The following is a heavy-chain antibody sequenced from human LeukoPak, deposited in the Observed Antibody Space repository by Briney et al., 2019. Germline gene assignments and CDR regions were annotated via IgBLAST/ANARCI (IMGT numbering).Heavy chain of an antibody. Sequence: SGTLSLTCAVSGGSISSSNWWSWVRQPPGKGLEWIGEIYHSGSTNYNSSLKSRVTISVDTSKNQFSLKLSSVTAADTAVYYCARGEGGVAAAGLAFDIWGQGTMVTVSS. CDR1: GGSISSSNW. J-gene: IGHJ3*02. V-gene: IGHV4-4*02. D-gene: IGHD6-13*01. CDR3: ARGEGGVAAAGLAFDI. CDR2: IYHSGST.